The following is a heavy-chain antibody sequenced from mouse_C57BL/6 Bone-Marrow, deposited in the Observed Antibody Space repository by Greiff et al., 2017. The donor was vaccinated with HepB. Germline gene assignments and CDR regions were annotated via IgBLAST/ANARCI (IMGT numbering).Heavy chain of an antibody. D-gene: IGHD1-1*01. CDR1: GYSFTGYF. CDR2: INPYNGDT. J-gene: IGHJ2*01. V-gene: IGHV1-20*01. CDR3: ARKDYYGSSHFDY. Sequence: VQLQQSGPELVKPGDSVKISCKASGYSFTGYFMNWVMQSHGKSLEWIGRINPYNGDTFYNQKFKGKATLTVDKSSSTAHMELRSLTSEDSAVYYCARKDYYGSSHFDYWGQGTTLTVSS.